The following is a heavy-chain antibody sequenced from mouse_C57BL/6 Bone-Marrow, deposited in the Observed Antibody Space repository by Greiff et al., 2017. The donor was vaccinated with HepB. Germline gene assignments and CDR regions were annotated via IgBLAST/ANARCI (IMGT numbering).Heavy chain of an antibody. CDR1: GYTFTDYN. CDR2: INPNNGGT. Sequence: VQLQQSGPELVKPGASVKMSCKASGYTFTDYNMHWVKQSHGKSLEWIGYINPNNGGTSYNQKFKGKATLTVNKSSSTAYMELRSLTSEDSAVYYCATAGLYWYFDVWGTGTTVTVSS. CDR3: ATAGLYWYFDV. D-gene: IGHD3-3*01. V-gene: IGHV1-22*01. J-gene: IGHJ1*03.